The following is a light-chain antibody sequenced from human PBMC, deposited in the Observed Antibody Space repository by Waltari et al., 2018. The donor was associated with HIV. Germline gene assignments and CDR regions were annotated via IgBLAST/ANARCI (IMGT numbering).Light chain of an antibody. CDR2: HDN. CDR3: QAWYHSDDPIF. Sequence: SCVLTQPPSVSVAPGKTATITCGGDNIGTKSVQWYQQRPGQAPVLVVYHDNNRPSGVPERFSGSNSGDTATLTISRVEAGDEADYYCQAWYHSDDPIFFGGGTQLTVL. J-gene: IGLJ2*01. CDR1: NIGTKS. V-gene: IGLV3-21*03.